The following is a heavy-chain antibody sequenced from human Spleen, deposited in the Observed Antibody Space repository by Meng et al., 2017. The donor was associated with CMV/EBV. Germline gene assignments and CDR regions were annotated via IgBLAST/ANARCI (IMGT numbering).Heavy chain of an antibody. CDR1: GFTFTNYG. CDR2: IRYDGSEE. V-gene: IGHV3-30*02. CDR3: ARESSGSFVLDV. J-gene: IGHJ6*02. Sequence: GESLKISCVASGFTFTNYGMHWVRQAPGKGLEWVAFIRYDGSEELYADSVKGRFTISRDNAENSLYLQMNGLRAEDTAIYYCARESSGSFVLDVWGQGTTVTVSS. D-gene: IGHD6-25*01.